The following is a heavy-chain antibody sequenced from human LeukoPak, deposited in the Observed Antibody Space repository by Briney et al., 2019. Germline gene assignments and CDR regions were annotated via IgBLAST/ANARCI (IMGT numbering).Heavy chain of an antibody. J-gene: IGHJ4*02. Sequence: GASVKVSCKASGYTFTSYWIGWVRQMPGKGLEWMGIIYPGDSDTRYSPSFQGQVTISADKSISTAYLQWSSLKASDTAMYYCAKSGPRGFDYWGQGTLVTVSS. CDR3: AKSGPRGFDY. V-gene: IGHV5-51*01. CDR2: IYPGDSDT. D-gene: IGHD5-12*01. CDR1: GYTFTSYW.